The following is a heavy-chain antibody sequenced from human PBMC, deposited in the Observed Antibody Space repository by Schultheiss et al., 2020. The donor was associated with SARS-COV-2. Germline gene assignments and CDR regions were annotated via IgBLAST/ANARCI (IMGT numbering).Heavy chain of an antibody. CDR3: TAISKAVADTAGY. J-gene: IGHJ4*02. Sequence: GGSLRLSCAASGFTFSSYAMSWVRQAPGKGLEWVSAISGSGGSTYYADSVKGRFTISRDNSKNTLYLQMNSLRAEDTAVYYCTAISKAVADTAGYWGQGTLVTVSS. CDR2: ISGSGGST. D-gene: IGHD6-19*01. CDR1: GFTFSSYA. V-gene: IGHV3-23*01.